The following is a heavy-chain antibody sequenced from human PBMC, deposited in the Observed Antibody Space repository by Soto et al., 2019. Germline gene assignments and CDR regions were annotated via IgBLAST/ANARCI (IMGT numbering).Heavy chain of an antibody. Sequence: GESLKISCKGSGYSFTSYWIGWVRQMPGKGLEWMGIIYPGDSDTRYSPSFQGQVTISADKSISTAYLQWSSLKASDTAMYYCARQNRHSNYYYYGMDVWGQGTTVTVSS. J-gene: IGHJ6*02. V-gene: IGHV5-51*01. CDR2: IYPGDSDT. CDR3: ARQNRHSNYYYYGMDV. D-gene: IGHD4-4*01. CDR1: GYSFTSYW.